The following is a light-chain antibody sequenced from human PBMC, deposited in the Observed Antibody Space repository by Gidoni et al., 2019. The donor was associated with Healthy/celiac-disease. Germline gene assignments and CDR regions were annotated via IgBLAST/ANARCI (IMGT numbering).Light chain of an antibody. V-gene: IGKV3-15*01. CDR3: QQYNNWPPTWT. CDR1: QSVSSN. J-gene: IGKJ1*01. Sequence: EIVMTQSPATLSVSPGERATLSCRASQSVSSNLAWYQQKPGQAPRLLIYGASTRATGIPASFSGSGSGTEFTLTISSLQSEDFAVYYCQQYNNWPPTWTFXQXTKVEIK. CDR2: GAS.